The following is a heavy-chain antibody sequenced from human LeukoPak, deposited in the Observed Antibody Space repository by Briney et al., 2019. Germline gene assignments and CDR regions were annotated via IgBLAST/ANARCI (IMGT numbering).Heavy chain of an antibody. CDR3: ARDGMLRSLDY. J-gene: IGHJ4*02. CDR2: INHSGST. Sequence: KPSETLSLTCAVYGGSFSGYYWSWIRQPPGKGLEWIGEINHSGSTNYNLSLKSRVTISVDTSKNQFSLKLSSVTAADTAVYYCARDGMLRSLDYWGQGTLVTISS. V-gene: IGHV4-34*01. D-gene: IGHD2-8*01. CDR1: GGSFSGYY.